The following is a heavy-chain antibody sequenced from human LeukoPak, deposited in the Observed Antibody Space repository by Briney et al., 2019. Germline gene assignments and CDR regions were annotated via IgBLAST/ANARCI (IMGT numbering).Heavy chain of an antibody. V-gene: IGHV3-30-3*01. Sequence: GGSLRLSCAASGFTFSSYAMHWVRQAPGKGLEWVAVISYDGSNKYYADSVKGRFTISRDNSKNTLYLQMNSLRAEDTAVYYCARQRYSAWYQGYWGQGTLVTVSS. CDR2: ISYDGSNK. D-gene: IGHD6-19*01. CDR1: GFTFSSYA. J-gene: IGHJ4*02. CDR3: ARQRYSAWYQGY.